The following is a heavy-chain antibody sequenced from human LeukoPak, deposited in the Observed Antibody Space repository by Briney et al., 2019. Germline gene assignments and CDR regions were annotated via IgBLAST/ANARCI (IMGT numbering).Heavy chain of an antibody. V-gene: IGHV1-8*02. Sequence: ASVKVSCKASGYTFTSYDINWVRQATGQGLERMGWMNPNSGNTGYAQKFQGRVTITRNTSISTAYMELSSLRSEDTAVYYCARPAFGDAFDIWGQGTMVTVSS. CDR3: ARPAFGDAFDI. D-gene: IGHD2-2*01. J-gene: IGHJ3*02. CDR2: MNPNSGNT. CDR1: GYTFTSYD.